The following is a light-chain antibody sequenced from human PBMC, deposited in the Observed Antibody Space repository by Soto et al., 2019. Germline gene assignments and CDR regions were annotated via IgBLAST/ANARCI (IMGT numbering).Light chain of an antibody. CDR2: DAS. CDR1: QSISSW. V-gene: IGKV1-5*01. J-gene: IGKJ4*01. Sequence: DIQMTQSPSTLSASVGDRVTITCRASQSISSWLAWYQQKPGKAPKVLIYDASTLQSGVPSRFGGSGSGTDFTLTISSLQPEDFATYYCQQLNSAPFTFGGGTKVDIK. CDR3: QQLNSAPFT.